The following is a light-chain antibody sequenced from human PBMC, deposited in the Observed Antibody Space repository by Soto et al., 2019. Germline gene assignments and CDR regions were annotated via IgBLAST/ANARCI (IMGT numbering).Light chain of an antibody. Sequence: ENVSTQSPDTLSLSPGERVTLSCSASQTVGSRYLAWYQHKPDQAPRLLIYGASSRATGIPDRFSGSGSGTEFTLTIGRLEPEDFAVYYCQQYGSSPSFGGGTKV. V-gene: IGKV3-20*01. J-gene: IGKJ4*01. CDR1: QTVGSRY. CDR2: GAS. CDR3: QQYGSSPS.